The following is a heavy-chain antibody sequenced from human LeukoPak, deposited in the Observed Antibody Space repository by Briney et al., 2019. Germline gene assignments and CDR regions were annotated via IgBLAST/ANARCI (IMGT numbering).Heavy chain of an antibody. J-gene: IGHJ4*02. CDR3: ARHTNDYGGYGDY. V-gene: IGHV5-51*01. CDR2: IYPGDSDT. CDR1: GYRFTSYW. Sequence: PGESLKISCKGSGYRFTSYWIGWVRQMPGKGLEWMGIIYPGDSDTRYSPSFQGQVTISADKSISAAYLQWSSLKASDTAMYYCARHTNDYGGYGDYWGQGTLVTVSP. D-gene: IGHD4-23*01.